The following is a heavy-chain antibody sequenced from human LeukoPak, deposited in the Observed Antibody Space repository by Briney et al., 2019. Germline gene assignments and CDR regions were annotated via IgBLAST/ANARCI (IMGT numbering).Heavy chain of an antibody. J-gene: IGHJ4*02. V-gene: IGHV1-69*13. CDR1: GGTFSSYA. CDR3: ASPGGYSYGLYYFDY. D-gene: IGHD5-18*01. Sequence: SVKVSCKASGGTFSSYAISWVRQAPGQGLEWMGGIIPIFGTANYAQKFQGRVTITADESTSTAYTELSSLRSEDTAVYYCASPGGYSYGLYYFDYWGQGTLVTVSS. CDR2: IIPIFGTA.